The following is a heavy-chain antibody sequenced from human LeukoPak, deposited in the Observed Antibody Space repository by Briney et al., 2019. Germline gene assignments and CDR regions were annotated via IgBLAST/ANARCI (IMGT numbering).Heavy chain of an antibody. D-gene: IGHD6-19*01. Sequence: GGSLRLSCAASGFTFDDYAIHWVRQAPGKGLEWVSLISWNGAATYYADSVKGRFTISRDNSKNTLYLQMNSLRAEDTAVYYCAKVLVPYSSGCPGYWGQGTLVTVSS. V-gene: IGHV3-43D*03. J-gene: IGHJ4*02. CDR3: AKVLVPYSSGCPGY. CDR2: ISWNGAAT. CDR1: GFTFDDYA.